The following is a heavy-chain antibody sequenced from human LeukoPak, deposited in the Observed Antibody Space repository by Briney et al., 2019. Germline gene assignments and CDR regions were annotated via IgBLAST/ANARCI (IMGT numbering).Heavy chain of an antibody. J-gene: IGHJ3*02. Sequence: GGSLRLSCAASGFTFSSYSMNWVRQAPGKGLEWVSFISSSSSYIYYADSMKGRFTISRDNAKNSLYLQMNSLRAEDTAVYYCARAVYDFWSGSASDAFDIWGQGTMVTVSS. CDR3: ARAVYDFWSGSASDAFDI. CDR1: GFTFSSYS. D-gene: IGHD3-3*01. V-gene: IGHV3-21*01. CDR2: ISSSSSYI.